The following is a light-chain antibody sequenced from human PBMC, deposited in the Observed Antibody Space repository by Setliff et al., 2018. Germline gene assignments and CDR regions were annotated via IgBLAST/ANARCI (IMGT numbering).Light chain of an antibody. V-gene: IGLV2-8*01. J-gene: IGLJ1*01. Sequence: SALTQPPSASGSPGQSVTISCTGTSRDVGGYNFVSWYQQHPGKAPKLIISEVTERPSGVPDRFSGSKSGNTASLTVSGLQAEDEADYYCSSYAGSDNYVFGTGTRSPS. CDR1: SRDVGGYNF. CDR3: SSYAGSDNYV. CDR2: EVT.